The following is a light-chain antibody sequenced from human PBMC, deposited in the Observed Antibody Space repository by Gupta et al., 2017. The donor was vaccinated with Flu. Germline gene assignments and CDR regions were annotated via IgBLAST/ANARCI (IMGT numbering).Light chain of an antibody. CDR2: NEN. CDR1: SSNIGSNT. CDR3: EAWDDRLKGVV. V-gene: IGLV1-44*01. Sequence: RVTITCSGSSSNIGSNTVSWYQHLPGKAPKLLICNENQRPSGVPGRFSGSKSGTSDSLAISGLQSEDEAEYYCEAWDDRLKGVVFGGGTKQTVL. J-gene: IGLJ3*02.